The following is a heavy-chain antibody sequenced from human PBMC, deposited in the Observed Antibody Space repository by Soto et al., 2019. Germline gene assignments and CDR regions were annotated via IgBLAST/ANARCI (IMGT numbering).Heavy chain of an antibody. D-gene: IGHD5-18*01. CDR1: GFTFSSYS. CDR3: ARRQQDYGYILDY. Sequence: GGSLRLSCAAAGFTFSSYSMNWVRQAPGKGLEWGSYFSSSSTIYYADSVKGRFTVSRENAKNSLYLQMNSLRDEDTAVYYCARRQQDYGYILDYWAQGTLVTVSS. J-gene: IGHJ4*01. V-gene: IGHV3-48*02. CDR2: FSSSSTI.